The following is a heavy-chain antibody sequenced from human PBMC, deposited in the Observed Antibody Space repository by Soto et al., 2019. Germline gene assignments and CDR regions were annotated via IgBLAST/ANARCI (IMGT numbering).Heavy chain of an antibody. D-gene: IGHD3-3*01. CDR1: GGSMSIYY. CDR3: ARGQRFSDWFDP. Sequence: SETLCLTCTVSGGSMSIYYWTWIRQPAGKGLEWIGRVYGSGGTHYNPSLKSRVTISLDTSKNQFSLRLLSVTDADTAVYYCARGQRFSDWFDPWGQGTLVTVSS. CDR2: VYGSGGT. V-gene: IGHV4-4*07. J-gene: IGHJ5*02.